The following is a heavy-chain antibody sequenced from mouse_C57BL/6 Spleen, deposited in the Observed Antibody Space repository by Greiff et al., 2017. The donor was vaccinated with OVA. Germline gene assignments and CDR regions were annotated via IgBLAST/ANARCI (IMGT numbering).Heavy chain of an antibody. Sequence: EVLLVESGPGLVKPAPTLTLSCSATGYSFTSDYWNWVRQFPGNKLEYIGYISYSGSTYYYPSLKSRISITRDTSKNQYYRQLNSVTTEDTATYYGARSDYDYWYFDVWGTGTTVTVSS. D-gene: IGHD2-4*01. CDR3: ARSDYDYWYFDV. CDR1: GYSFTSDY. J-gene: IGHJ1*03. V-gene: IGHV3-8*01. CDR2: ISYSGST.